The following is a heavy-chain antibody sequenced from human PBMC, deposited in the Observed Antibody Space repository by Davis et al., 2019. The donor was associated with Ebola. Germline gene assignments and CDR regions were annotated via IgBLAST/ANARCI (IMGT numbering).Heavy chain of an antibody. V-gene: IGHV4-34*01. Sequence: MPSETLSLTCAVYGGSFSGYYWSWIRQSPGKGLEWIGEINHSGSTNYNPSLKSRVTISVDTSKNQFSLKLSSVTAADTAVYYCARYSSSPRGRWFDPWGQGTLVTVSS. J-gene: IGHJ5*02. CDR1: GGSFSGYY. CDR3: ARYSSSPRGRWFDP. D-gene: IGHD6-6*01. CDR2: INHSGST.